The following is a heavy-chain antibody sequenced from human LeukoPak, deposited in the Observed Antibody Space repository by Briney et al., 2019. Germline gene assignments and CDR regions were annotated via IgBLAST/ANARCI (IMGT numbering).Heavy chain of an antibody. V-gene: IGHV6-1*01. D-gene: IGHD1/OR15-1a*01. CDR1: GDSFSSNSAA. J-gene: IGHJ5*02. CDR2: TYYRSNWFN. Sequence: SQTLSLTCAISGDSFSSNSAAWNWIRQSPSRDLEWLGRTYYRSNWFNDYAVPVKSRITFNPDTSKNKFSLQLNSVTPEDTAVYYCAREVTTAPNWFDPWGQGTLVTVSS. CDR3: AREVTTAPNWFDP.